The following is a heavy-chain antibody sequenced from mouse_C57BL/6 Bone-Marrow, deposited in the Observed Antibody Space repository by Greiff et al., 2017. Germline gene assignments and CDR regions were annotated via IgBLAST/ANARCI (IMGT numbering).Heavy chain of an antibody. CDR3: ARRPYGYDDLYAMDY. D-gene: IGHD2-2*01. CDR2: ISNGGGST. J-gene: IGHJ4*01. Sequence: EVQLVESGGGLVQPGGSLKLSCAASGFTFSDYYMYWVRQTPEKRLEWVAYISNGGGSTYYPDTVKGRFTISRDNAKNTLYMQMSRLKSEDTAMYYCARRPYGYDDLYAMDYWGQGTSVTVSS. V-gene: IGHV5-12*01. CDR1: GFTFSDYY.